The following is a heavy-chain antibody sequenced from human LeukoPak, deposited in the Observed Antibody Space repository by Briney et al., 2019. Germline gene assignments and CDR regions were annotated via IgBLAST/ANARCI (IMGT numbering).Heavy chain of an antibody. J-gene: IGHJ4*02. CDR1: GGSFSGYY. D-gene: IGHD1-1*01. Sequence: SETLSLTCAVYGGSFSGYYWSWIRQPPGRGLEWIGEINHSGRTNYNPSLKSRVTISVDTSKNQFSLKLSSVTAADTAVYYCARDLQLGYWGQGTLVTVSS. CDR3: ARDLQLGY. V-gene: IGHV4-34*01. CDR2: INHSGRT.